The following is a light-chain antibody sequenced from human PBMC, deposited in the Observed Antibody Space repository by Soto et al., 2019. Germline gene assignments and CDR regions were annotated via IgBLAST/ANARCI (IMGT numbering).Light chain of an antibody. CDR3: KQYSSYPWT. V-gene: IGKV1-5*01. CDR1: QSISSW. CDR2: DPS. J-gene: IGKJ1*01. Sequence: DIQMTQSPSTLSASVGDRVTITCRASQSISSWLAWYQQKPGKAPKLLIYDPSSLESGVPSRFSGSGSGTEFALTISSLQPDDFATYYCKQYSSYPWTFGQGTKVEIK.